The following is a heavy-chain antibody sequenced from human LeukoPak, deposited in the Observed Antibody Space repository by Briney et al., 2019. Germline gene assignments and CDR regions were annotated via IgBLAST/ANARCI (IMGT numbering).Heavy chain of an antibody. CDR1: GFTFDDYA. V-gene: IGHV3-9*01. CDR3: AKDKGDGGYYYYYGMDV. D-gene: IGHD3-16*01. CDR2: ISWNSGSI. Sequence: GRSLRLSCAASGFTFDDYAMHWVRQAPGKGLEWVSGISWNSGSIGYADSVKGRFTISRDNAKNSLYLQMNSLRAEDTALYYCAKDKGDGGYYYYYGMDVWDQGTTVTVSS. J-gene: IGHJ6*02.